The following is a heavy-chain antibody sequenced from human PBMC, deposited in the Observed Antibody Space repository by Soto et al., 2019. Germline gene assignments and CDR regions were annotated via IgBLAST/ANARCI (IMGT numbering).Heavy chain of an antibody. J-gene: IGHJ5*02. CDR1: GGTFSSYA. CDR2: IIPIFGTA. V-gene: IGHV1-69*13. CDR3: ARDHGGEQLVVHRELGFDP. Sequence: GASVKVSCKASGGTFSSYAISWVRQAPGQGLEWMGGIIPIFGTANYAQKFQGRVTITADESTSTAYMELSSLRSEDTAVYYCARDHGGEQLVVHRELGFDPWGQGTLVTVSS. D-gene: IGHD6-6*01.